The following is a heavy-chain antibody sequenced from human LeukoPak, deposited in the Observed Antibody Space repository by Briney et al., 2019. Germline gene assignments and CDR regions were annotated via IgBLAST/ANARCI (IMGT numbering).Heavy chain of an antibody. CDR2: IYHSGST. CDR1: GDSISSSNW. CDR3: ARAALRTPLTYFDY. V-gene: IGHV4-4*02. D-gene: IGHD5-12*01. Sequence: PSETLSLTCAVSGDSISSSNWWSWVRQPPGKGLEWIGEIYHSGSTYYNPSLKSRVTISVHTSKNQFSLKLSSVTAADTAVYYCARAALRTPLTYFDYWSQGTLVTVSS. J-gene: IGHJ4*02.